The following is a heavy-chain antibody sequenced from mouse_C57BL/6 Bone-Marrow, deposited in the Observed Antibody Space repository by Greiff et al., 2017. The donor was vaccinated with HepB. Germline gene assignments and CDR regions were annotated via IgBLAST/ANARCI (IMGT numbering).Heavy chain of an antibody. CDR3: ARFRGFAY. V-gene: IGHV1-4*01. CDR2: INPSSGYT. Sequence: QVQLKESGAELARPGDSVKMSCKASGYTFTSYTMHWVKQRPGQGLEWIGYINPSSGYTKYNQKFKDKATLTADKSSSTAYMQLSSLTSEDSAVYYCARFRGFAYWGQGTLVTVSA. J-gene: IGHJ3*01. CDR1: GYTFTSYT.